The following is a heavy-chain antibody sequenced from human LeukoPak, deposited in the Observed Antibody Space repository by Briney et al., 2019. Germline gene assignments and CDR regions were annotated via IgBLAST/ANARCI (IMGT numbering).Heavy chain of an antibody. CDR3: ARSVYSSSWSYYYYYYMDV. V-gene: IGHV1-69*06. Sequence: SVKVSCKASGGTFSSYAISWVRQAPGQGLEWMGGIIPIFGTANYAQKFQGRVTITADKSTSTAYMGLSSLRSEDTAVYYCARSVYSSSWSYYYYYYMDVWGKGTTVTVSS. J-gene: IGHJ6*03. D-gene: IGHD6-13*01. CDR1: GGTFSSYA. CDR2: IIPIFGTA.